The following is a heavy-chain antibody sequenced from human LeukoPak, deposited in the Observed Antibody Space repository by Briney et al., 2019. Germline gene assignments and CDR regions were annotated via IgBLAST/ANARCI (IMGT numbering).Heavy chain of an antibody. Sequence: PSETLSLTCTVSGGSISSGGYYWSWIRQHPGKGLEWIGYIYYSGSTYYNPSLKSRVTISVDTSKNQFSLKLSSVTAADTAVYYCARDQGTYGDYADSWFDPWGQGTLVTVSS. D-gene: IGHD4-17*01. CDR2: IYYSGST. J-gene: IGHJ5*02. V-gene: IGHV4-31*03. CDR3: ARDQGTYGDYADSWFDP. CDR1: GGSISSGGYY.